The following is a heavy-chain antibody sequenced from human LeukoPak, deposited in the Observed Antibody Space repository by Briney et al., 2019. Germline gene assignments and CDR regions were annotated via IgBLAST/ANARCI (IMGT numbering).Heavy chain of an antibody. Sequence: SETLSLTCTVSGGSISSYYWSWIRQPPGKGLEWIGYIYYSGSTTYNPSLKSRVTISVDTSKNQFSLKLSSVTAADTAVYYCARSGYYGREFDSWGQGTLVTVSS. CDR2: IYYSGST. CDR1: GGSISSYY. CDR3: ARSGYYGREFDS. D-gene: IGHD3-3*01. J-gene: IGHJ4*02. V-gene: IGHV4-59*01.